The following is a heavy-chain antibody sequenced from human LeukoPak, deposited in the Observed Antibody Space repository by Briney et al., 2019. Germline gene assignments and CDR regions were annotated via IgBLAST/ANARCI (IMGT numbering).Heavy chain of an antibody. CDR2: ISGSGGST. J-gene: IGHJ3*02. V-gene: IGHV3-23*01. CDR3: AKDQGRIVGATSAFDI. Sequence: PGGSLRLSCAASGFTFSSYAMSWVRQAPGKGLEWVSAISGSGGSTYYADSVKGRFTISRDNSKNTLYLQMNSLRAEDTAVYYCAKDQGRIVGATSAFDIWGQGTMVTVSS. CDR1: GFTFSSYA. D-gene: IGHD1-26*01.